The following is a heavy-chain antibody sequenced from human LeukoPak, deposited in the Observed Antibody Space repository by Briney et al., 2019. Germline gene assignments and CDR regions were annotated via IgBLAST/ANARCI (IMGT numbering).Heavy chain of an antibody. Sequence: ASVKVSCKASGYTFTGYYMHWVRQAPGQGLEWMGWINPNSGGTNYAQKFQGRVTMTGDTSISTAYMELSRLRSDDTAVYYCARAYDYYDSSGGYWGQGTLVTVSS. CDR1: GYTFTGYY. D-gene: IGHD3-22*01. CDR2: INPNSGGT. V-gene: IGHV1-2*02. CDR3: ARAYDYYDSSGGY. J-gene: IGHJ4*02.